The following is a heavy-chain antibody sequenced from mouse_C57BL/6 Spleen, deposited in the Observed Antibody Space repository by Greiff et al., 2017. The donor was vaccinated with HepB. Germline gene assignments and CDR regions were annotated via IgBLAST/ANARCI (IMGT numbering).Heavy chain of an antibody. CDR1: GFSLTSYG. V-gene: IGHV2-2*01. CDR3: ARKDWDEGFAY. J-gene: IGHJ3*01. Sequence: QVQLQQSGPGLVQPSQSLSITCTVSGFSLTSYGVHWVRQSPGKGLEWLGVIWSGGSTDYNAAFISRLSISKDNSKSQVFFKMNSLQADDTAIYYCARKDWDEGFAYWGQGTLVTVSA. D-gene: IGHD4-1*01. CDR2: IWSGGST.